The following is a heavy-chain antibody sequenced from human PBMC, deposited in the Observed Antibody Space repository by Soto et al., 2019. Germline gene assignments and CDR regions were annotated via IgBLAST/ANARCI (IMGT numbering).Heavy chain of an antibody. CDR3: VRTIVRATKGGWVDP. D-gene: IGHD1-26*01. CDR2: FSGRDATT. J-gene: IGHJ5*02. CDR1: GFPFSSYT. Sequence: EVQLSESGGGLIQPGGSLRLSCVASGFPFSSYTMSWVRQAPGKGLEWVSSFSGRDATTYYADSVKGRFTISRDNSNSTLYLQMNSLRAADTALYSCVRTIVRATKGGWVDPWGQGALVTVSS. V-gene: IGHV3-23*01.